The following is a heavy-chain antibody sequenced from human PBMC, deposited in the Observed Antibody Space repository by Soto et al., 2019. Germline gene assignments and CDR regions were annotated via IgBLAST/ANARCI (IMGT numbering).Heavy chain of an antibody. J-gene: IGHJ4*01. CDR3: ATTRSCDRHRPYDY. Sequence: GASVKVSCKSSGYTFRTYGISWVRQAPGQGLEWIGWISPYNGDRRFAQKFQDRVTMTTDTSTSTGYMELRSLRSDDTAVYYCATTRSCDRHRPYDYWGQGTQVTVSS. CDR2: ISPYNGDR. V-gene: IGHV1-18*04. CDR1: GYTFRTYG. D-gene: IGHD2-15*01.